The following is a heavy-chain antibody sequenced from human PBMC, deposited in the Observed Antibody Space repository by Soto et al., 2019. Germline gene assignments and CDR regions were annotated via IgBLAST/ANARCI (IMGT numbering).Heavy chain of an antibody. CDR2: IYWDDDK. CDR1: GFSLSTSGVG. CDR3: AHTQTGGSLDY. J-gene: IGHJ4*02. V-gene: IGHV2-5*02. D-gene: IGHD3-16*01. Sequence: QITLKESGPTLVKPTQTLTLTCTFSGFSLSTSGVGVGWIRQPPGKALEWLTVIYWDDDKRYSPSLKSRLTXTXSTSKHQVVLTMTNMDPVDTATYYCAHTQTGGSLDYWGQGTLVTVSS.